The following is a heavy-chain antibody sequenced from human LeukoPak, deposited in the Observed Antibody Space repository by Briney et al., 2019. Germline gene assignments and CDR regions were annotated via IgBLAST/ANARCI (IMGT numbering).Heavy chain of an antibody. CDR2: ISRSGSTI. V-gene: IGHV3-48*03. Sequence: GGSLRLSCAASGFTFSSYEMNWVRQAPGKGLEWVSYISRSGSTIYYADSVRGRFTISRDNAKNTLYLQMNSLRAEDTAVYYCAKDPSGSYGWYFDLWGRGTLVTVSS. CDR3: AKDPSGSYGWYFDL. D-gene: IGHD1-26*01. CDR1: GFTFSSYE. J-gene: IGHJ2*01.